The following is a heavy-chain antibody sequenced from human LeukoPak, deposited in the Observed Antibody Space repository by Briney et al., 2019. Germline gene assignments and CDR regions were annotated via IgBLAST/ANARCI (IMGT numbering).Heavy chain of an antibody. D-gene: IGHD5-18*01. Sequence: PSETLSLTCTVSGGSISSSSYYWGWIRQPPGKGLEWIGSIYYSGSTYYNPSLKSRVTISVDTSKNQFSLKVSSVTAADTAVYYCARKRGYSYGYLGTYFDYWGQGTLVTVSS. V-gene: IGHV4-39*01. CDR3: ARKRGYSYGYLGTYFDY. CDR1: GGSISSSSYY. J-gene: IGHJ4*02. CDR2: IYYSGST.